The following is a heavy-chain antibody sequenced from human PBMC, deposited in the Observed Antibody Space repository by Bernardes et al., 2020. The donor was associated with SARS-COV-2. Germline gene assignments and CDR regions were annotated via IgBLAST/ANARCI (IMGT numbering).Heavy chain of an antibody. CDR1: RFIFSTYW. CDR2: IKQDGTEK. Sequence: GGSLRLSCAASRFIFSTYWMSWVRQAPGKGLEWVANIKQDGTEKYYVDSVKGRLTISRDNAKNSLYLQMNSLRAEDTAVYFCARDRAVNWFDPWGQGTLVTVSS. CDR3: ARDRAVNWFDP. D-gene: IGHD3-10*01. J-gene: IGHJ5*02. V-gene: IGHV3-7*01.